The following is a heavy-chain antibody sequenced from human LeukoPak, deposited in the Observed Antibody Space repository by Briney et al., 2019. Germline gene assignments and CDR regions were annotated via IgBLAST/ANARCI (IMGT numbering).Heavy chain of an antibody. D-gene: IGHD3-22*01. J-gene: IGHJ6*03. CDR1: GGSFSGYY. Sequence: PSETLSLTCAVYGGSFSGYYWSWIRQPPGKGLEWNGEINHSGSTNYNQSHESRVTISVDTSKNQCSLKLSSVTAVDTAVYYCARGLSTPRYYYDSSGYYRTYYYYYMDVWGKGTTVTVSS. V-gene: IGHV4-34*01. CDR3: ARGLSTPRYYYDSSGYYRTYYYYYMDV. CDR2: INHSGST.